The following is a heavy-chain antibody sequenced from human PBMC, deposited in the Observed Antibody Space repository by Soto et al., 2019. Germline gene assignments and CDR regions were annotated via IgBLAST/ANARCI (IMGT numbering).Heavy chain of an antibody. CDR3: ARDLGSGYDSKDYYYYGMDV. D-gene: IGHD5-12*01. CDR1: GDSVSSNSAA. Sequence: KQSPTLSLTCAISGDSVSSNSAAWNWIRQSPSRGLEWLGRTCYRSKWNNDYAVSVKSRITINPDTSKNQFSLQLNSVTPEDTAVYYCARDLGSGYDSKDYYYYGMDVWGQGTTVTVSS. V-gene: IGHV6-1*01. CDR2: TCYRSKWNN. J-gene: IGHJ6*02.